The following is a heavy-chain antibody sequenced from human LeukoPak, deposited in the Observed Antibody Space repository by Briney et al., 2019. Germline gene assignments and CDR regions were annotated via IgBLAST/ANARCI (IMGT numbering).Heavy chain of an antibody. D-gene: IGHD2-21*02. Sequence: GASVKVSCKASGYTFSDNYIHWVRQAPGQGLEWVGWIKPNTGATHYSKRFQGRATMTRDTSVSTAYMELTSLRSDDTAVYFCAREFRVVMTAFLDYWGQGTLVIVSS. CDR1: GYTFSDNY. V-gene: IGHV1-2*02. J-gene: IGHJ4*02. CDR2: IKPNTGAT. CDR3: AREFRVVMTAFLDY.